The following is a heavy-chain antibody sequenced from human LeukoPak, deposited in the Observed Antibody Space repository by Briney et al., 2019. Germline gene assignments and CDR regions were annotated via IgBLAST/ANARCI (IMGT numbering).Heavy chain of an antibody. D-gene: IGHD2-2*03. Sequence: SVTLSLTCTVSGGSISSYYWSWIRQPPGKGLEWIGYIYYSGSTNYNPSLKSRVTISVDTSKNQFSLKLSSVTAADTAVYYCARAPGYCSSTSCHRALYGMDVWGQGTTVTVSS. V-gene: IGHV4-59*01. J-gene: IGHJ6*02. CDR3: ARAPGYCSSTSCHRALYGMDV. CDR1: GGSISSYY. CDR2: IYYSGST.